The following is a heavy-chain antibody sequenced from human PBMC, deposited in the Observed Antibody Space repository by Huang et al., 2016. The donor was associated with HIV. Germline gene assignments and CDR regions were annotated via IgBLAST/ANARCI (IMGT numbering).Heavy chain of an antibody. Sequence: EVQLAQSGPEVTKPGESLKISCKGSGFSFTNYWIGLVRQMRGKGLEWTGIIYTGDSDTNYSPSFQGQVTISADKSISTAYLQWSSLKASDTAMYYCVRSTSGYYYRTDYWGQGTLVTVSS. CDR3: VRSTSGYYYRTDY. D-gene: IGHD3-22*01. CDR2: IYTGDSDT. V-gene: IGHV5-51*01. J-gene: IGHJ4*02. CDR1: GFSFTNYW.